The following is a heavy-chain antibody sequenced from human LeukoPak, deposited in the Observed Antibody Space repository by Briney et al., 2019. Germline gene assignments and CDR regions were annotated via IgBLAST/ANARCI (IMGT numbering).Heavy chain of an antibody. CDR2: IRPDGSDK. D-gene: IGHD6-13*01. V-gene: IGHV3-7*01. CDR3: SGRDSSRNPWAY. CDR1: GFTFNTFW. J-gene: IGHJ4*02. Sequence: GGSLRLSCAASGFTFNTFWMHWVGLAPGRGLEWLANIRPDGSDKYYVDSVRGRFTISRDNGKNLVYLEMNTLRVEDTAVYYCSGRDSSRNPWAYWGQGTLVSVSS.